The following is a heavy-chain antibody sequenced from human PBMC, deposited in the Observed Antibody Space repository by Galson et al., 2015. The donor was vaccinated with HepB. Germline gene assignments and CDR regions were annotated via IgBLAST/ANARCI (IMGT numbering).Heavy chain of an antibody. CDR1: GFAFEDYI. J-gene: IGHJ6*02. D-gene: IGHD2-21*02. CDR2: ITRGGDTT. Sequence: SLRLSCAGSGFAFEDYIMQWVRQLPGKGLEWVALITRGGDTTDYVDSVKGRFTISRDNNNSSLYLQMNSLTTEDTALYFCAKDIYPTRMRSDFYYYYAMNVWGQGTTVTV. V-gene: IGHV3-43*01. CDR3: AKDIYPTRMRSDFYYYYAMNV.